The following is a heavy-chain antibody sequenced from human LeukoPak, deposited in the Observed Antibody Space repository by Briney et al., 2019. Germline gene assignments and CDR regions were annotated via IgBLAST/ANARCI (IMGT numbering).Heavy chain of an antibody. Sequence: GGSLRLSCAASGFTFSSYSMNWVRQAPGEGLEWVSFISSSSSYIYYADSVKGRFTISRANAKNSVYLKMNSLIAEDTAVYYCARVGNWNYGHFYYYMDVWGKGTTFTVSS. CDR2: ISSSSSYI. V-gene: IGHV3-21*01. J-gene: IGHJ6*03. D-gene: IGHD1-7*01. CDR1: GFTFSSYS. CDR3: ARVGNWNYGHFYYYMDV.